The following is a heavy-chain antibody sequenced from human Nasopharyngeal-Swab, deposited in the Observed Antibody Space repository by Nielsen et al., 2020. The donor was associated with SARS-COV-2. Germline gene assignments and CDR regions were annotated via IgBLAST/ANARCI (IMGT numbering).Heavy chain of an antibody. CDR2: FQGGATRT. J-gene: IGHJ3*01. CDR3: AKDLHCWSFDA. Sequence: WIRQPPGKGLGWVAAFQGGATRTHYAASVEGRFTISRDDSQNMLSLQMSSLRAEDTAVYYCAKDLHCWSFDAWGQGTMVTVSS. V-gene: IGHV3-23*01.